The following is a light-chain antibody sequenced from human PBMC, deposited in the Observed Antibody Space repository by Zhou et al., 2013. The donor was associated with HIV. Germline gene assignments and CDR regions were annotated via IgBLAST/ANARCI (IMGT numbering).Light chain of an antibody. CDR3: QQYEF. V-gene: IGKV3-20*01. CDR1: QYGS. Sequence: LTQSPGTLSLSPGETAILSCRTSQYGSLAWYQQRPGQAPRLAIYSGSTRATGIPDRFSGSRWGADYNLTISNLESEDFGIYYCQQYEFFGQGTK. J-gene: IGKJ2*01. CDR2: SGS.